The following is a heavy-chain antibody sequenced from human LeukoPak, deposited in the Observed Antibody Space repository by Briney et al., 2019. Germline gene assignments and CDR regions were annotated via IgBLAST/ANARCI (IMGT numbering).Heavy chain of an antibody. V-gene: IGHV4-59*01. CDR3: ARAAKRVIAAAGQKNWFDP. Sequence: SETLSLTCTVSGGSITDYYWGWIRQPPGKGLEWIGYDYYSGSSNYNPSLKSRVTISVDTSKNQFSLKLSSVTAADTAVYYCARAAKRVIAAAGQKNWFDPWGQGTLVTVSS. CDR2: DYYSGSS. D-gene: IGHD6-13*01. J-gene: IGHJ5*02. CDR1: GGSITDYY.